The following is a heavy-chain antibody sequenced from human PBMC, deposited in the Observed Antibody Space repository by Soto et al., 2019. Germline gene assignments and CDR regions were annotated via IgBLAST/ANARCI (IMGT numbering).Heavy chain of an antibody. J-gene: IGHJ4*02. Sequence: PGGSLRLSCQASGFHFDNYGMHWVRQAPGKGLEWVAVITYDGSNKYYADSVKGRFTISRDNSKNTLSLHLNTLKPEDTAVYHCAKDRVGGTFYTPLGFWGQGTLVTVSS. CDR2: ITYDGSNK. V-gene: IGHV3-30*18. CDR3: AKDRVGGTFYTPLGF. CDR1: GFHFDNYG. D-gene: IGHD1-7*01.